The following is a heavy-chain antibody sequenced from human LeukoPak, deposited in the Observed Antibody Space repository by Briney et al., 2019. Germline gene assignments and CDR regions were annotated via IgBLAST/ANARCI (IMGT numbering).Heavy chain of an antibody. CDR1: GYTFTGYY. V-gene: IGHV1-2*02. D-gene: IGHD3-22*01. CDR2: INPNSGGT. Sequence: ASVEVSCQASGYTFTGYYMHWVRQAPGQGLEWMGWINPNSGGTNYAQKFQGRVTMTRDTSTSTACMELRSLRSDDTAVYYCARDGHRMYYYESSVYRFDYWGQGTLVTVSS. J-gene: IGHJ4*02. CDR3: ARDGHRMYYYESSVYRFDY.